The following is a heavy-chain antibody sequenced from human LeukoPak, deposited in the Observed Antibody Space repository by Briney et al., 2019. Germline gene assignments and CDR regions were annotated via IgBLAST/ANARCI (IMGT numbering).Heavy chain of an antibody. CDR3: ARQQSSGWYLFDY. CDR1: GGSISSYY. V-gene: IGHV4-59*01. CDR2: IYYSGST. J-gene: IGHJ4*02. Sequence: SETLSLTCTVSGGSISSYYWSWIRQPPGKGLEWIGYIYYSGSTSYNPSLKSRVTISVDTSKNQFSLKLSSVTAADTAVYYCARQQSSGWYLFDYWGQGTLVTVSS. D-gene: IGHD6-19*01.